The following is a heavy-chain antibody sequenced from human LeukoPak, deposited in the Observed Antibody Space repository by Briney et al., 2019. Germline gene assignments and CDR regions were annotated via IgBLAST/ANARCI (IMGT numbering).Heavy chain of an antibody. CDR3: AKVTAAGFVNY. V-gene: IGHV3-9*01. CDR1: GFTFDDYA. D-gene: IGHD6-13*01. Sequence: GGSLRLSCAASGFTFDDYAMHWVRQAPGKGLEWVSGIGWNSGGIVYADSVKGRFTISRDNAKNSLYLQMNSLGAEDTALYYCAKVTAAGFVNYWGQGTLVTVSS. CDR2: IGWNSGGI. J-gene: IGHJ4*02.